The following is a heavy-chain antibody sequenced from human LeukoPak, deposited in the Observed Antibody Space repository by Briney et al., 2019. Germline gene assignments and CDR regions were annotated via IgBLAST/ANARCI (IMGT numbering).Heavy chain of an antibody. Sequence: SVKVSCKASGGTFSSYAISWVRQAPGQGLEWMGGIIPIFGTANYAQKFQGRVTITTDESTSTAYMELSSLRSDDTAVYYCARGNSGSYLIDYWGQGTLVTVSS. V-gene: IGHV1-69*05. CDR1: GGTFSSYA. J-gene: IGHJ4*02. CDR2: IIPIFGTA. D-gene: IGHD1-26*01. CDR3: ARGNSGSYLIDY.